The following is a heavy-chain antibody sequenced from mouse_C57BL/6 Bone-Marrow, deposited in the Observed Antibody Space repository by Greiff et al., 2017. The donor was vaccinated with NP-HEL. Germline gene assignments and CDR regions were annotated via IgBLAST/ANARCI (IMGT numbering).Heavy chain of an antibody. J-gene: IGHJ3*01. V-gene: IGHV5-4*01. CDR3: ARNGYDVAWFAY. CDR2: ISDGGSYT. CDR1: GFTFSSYA. Sequence: EVQLMESGGGLVKPGGSLKLSCAASGFTFSSYAMSWVRQTPEKRLEWVATISDGGSYTYYPDNVKGRFTISSDNAKNNLYLQMSHLKSEDTAMYYCARNGYDVAWFAYWGQGTLVTVSA. D-gene: IGHD2-2*01.